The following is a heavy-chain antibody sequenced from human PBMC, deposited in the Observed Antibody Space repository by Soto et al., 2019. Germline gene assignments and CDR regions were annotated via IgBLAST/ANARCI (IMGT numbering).Heavy chain of an antibody. V-gene: IGHV1-69*01. J-gene: IGHJ4*02. D-gene: IGHD6-6*01. Sequence: QVQLVQSGAEVKKPGASVKVSCKASGYTFTSYYMHWVRQAPGQGLEWMGGIIPIFGTANYAQKFQGRVTITADESTSTAYMELSSLRSEDTAVYYCAGTGRGAALPHFGFAYWGQGTLVTVSS. CDR3: AGTGRGAALPHFGFAY. CDR2: IIPIFGTA. CDR1: GYTFTSYY.